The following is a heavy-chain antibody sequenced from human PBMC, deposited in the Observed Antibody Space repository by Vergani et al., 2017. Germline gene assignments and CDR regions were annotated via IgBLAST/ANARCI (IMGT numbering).Heavy chain of an antibody. J-gene: IGHJ6*03. D-gene: IGHD1-1*01. Sequence: QVQLVESGGGVVQPGRSLRLSCAASGFTFSSYGMHWVRQAPGKGLEWVAVISYDGSNKYYADSVKGRFTISRDNSKNPLYLQMNSLRAEDTAEYYCAKVGYNWSDALYYYYREVWGKGATVTVSS. V-gene: IGHV3-30*18. CDR3: AKVGYNWSDALYYYYREV. CDR2: ISYDGSNK. CDR1: GFTFSSYG.